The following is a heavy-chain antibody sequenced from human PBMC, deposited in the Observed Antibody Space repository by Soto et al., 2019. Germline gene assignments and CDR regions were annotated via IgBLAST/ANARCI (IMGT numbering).Heavy chain of an antibody. V-gene: IGHV3-23*01. CDR3: AKSQLLFTNAFEI. CDR2: ISASGAGT. Sequence: EVQVLESGGGLVQPGGSLRLSCAASGFTFRNYVMSWVRQAPGKGLEWVSGISASGAGTYYADSVKGRFTISRDNSKNTVYLQMNSLRAEDTAVYYCAKSQLLFTNAFEIWGQGTMVTVSS. D-gene: IGHD2-2*01. J-gene: IGHJ3*02. CDR1: GFTFRNYV.